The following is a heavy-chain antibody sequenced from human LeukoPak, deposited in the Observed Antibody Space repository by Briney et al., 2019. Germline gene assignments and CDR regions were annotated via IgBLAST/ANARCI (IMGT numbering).Heavy chain of an antibody. CDR3: AGVVASTSIDS. CDR2: IFHSGSV. J-gene: IGHJ4*02. CDR1: GGSINSDYF. Sequence: PSETVSLTCTVSGGSINSDYFWGWVRQPPGKGPEWIGSIFHSGSVYYNPSLRSRVTISVDTSKNQVSLKVTSVTAADTALYYCAGVVASTSIDSWGQGILVTVSS. D-gene: IGHD2-15*01. V-gene: IGHV4-38-2*02.